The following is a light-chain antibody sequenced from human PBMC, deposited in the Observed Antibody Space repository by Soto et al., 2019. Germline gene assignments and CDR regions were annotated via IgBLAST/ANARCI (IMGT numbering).Light chain of an antibody. V-gene: IGKV3-15*01. CDR2: GAS. CDR3: QQYNNWRPGT. CDR1: QSVSSN. J-gene: IGKJ1*01. Sequence: EIVMTQSPATLSVSPGERATLSCRASQSVSSNLAWYQQKPGQAPRLLIYGASTRATGIPARISDSGSGTEFTLTITSLQSDDFGVYYRQQYNNWRPGTFGPGTKVQIK.